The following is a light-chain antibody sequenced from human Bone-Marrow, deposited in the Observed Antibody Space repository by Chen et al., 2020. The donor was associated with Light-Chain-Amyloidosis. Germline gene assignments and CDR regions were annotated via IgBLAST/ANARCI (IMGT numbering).Light chain of an antibody. J-gene: IGKJ3*01. V-gene: IGKV1-27*01. CDR1: QGISDF. Sequence: DIQMTQSPSSLSASVGDRVTITCRASQGISDFLAWYQQKSGKSPRLLIYGASTLHSGVPSRFGGSGSGTDFSLTISSLQSEDVATYFCQKYDTAPFTVGPGTKVELK. CDR2: GAS. CDR3: QKYDTAPFT.